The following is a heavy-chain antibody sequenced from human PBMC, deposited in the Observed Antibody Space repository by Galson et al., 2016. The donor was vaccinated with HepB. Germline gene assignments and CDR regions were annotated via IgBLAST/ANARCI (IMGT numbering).Heavy chain of an antibody. D-gene: IGHD2-21*01. CDR2: ISSDGNSE. Sequence: SLRLSCAASGFSFKNHAMHWVRQGPGRGLEWLASISSDGNSENYADSVKGRFSIARDNSKNILFLQMKSLLFEDTAVYYCARDLAIGGAINYFGYWGHGALVTVSS. J-gene: IGHJ4*01. CDR3: ARDLAIGGAINYFGY. CDR1: GFSFKNHA. V-gene: IGHV3-30*04.